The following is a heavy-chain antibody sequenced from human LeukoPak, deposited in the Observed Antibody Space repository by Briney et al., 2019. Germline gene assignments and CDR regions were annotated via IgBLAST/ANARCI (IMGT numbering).Heavy chain of an antibody. CDR1: GFTFSRHW. J-gene: IGHJ4*02. D-gene: IGHD6-25*01. Sequence: GGSLRLSCAASGFTFSRHWMHWVRQAPGKGLVWVSRIRGDGSMTNYADSVKGRFTISRDNAKNTLYLQMNSLRLEDTAVYYCARENLAAAADYWGQGTVVTVSS. V-gene: IGHV3-74*01. CDR2: IRGDGSMT. CDR3: ARENLAAAADY.